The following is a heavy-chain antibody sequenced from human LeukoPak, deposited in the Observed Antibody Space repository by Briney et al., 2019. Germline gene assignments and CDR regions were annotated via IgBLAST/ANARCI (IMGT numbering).Heavy chain of an antibody. CDR3: ARAQHYDFWSGYYFNYFDY. V-gene: IGHV1-46*01. D-gene: IGHD3-3*01. Sequence: GASVTVSCTASGYTFTSNYIHWVRQAPGQGLEWMGMIYPRDGSTSYAQKLQGRVTMTTDTSTSTAYMELRSLRSDDTAVYYCARAQHYDFWSGYYFNYFDYWGQGTLVTVSS. CDR1: GYTFTSNY. CDR2: IYPRDGST. J-gene: IGHJ4*02.